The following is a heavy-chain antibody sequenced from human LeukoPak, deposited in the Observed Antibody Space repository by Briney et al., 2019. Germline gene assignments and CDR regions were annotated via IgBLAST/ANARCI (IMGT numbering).Heavy chain of an antibody. J-gene: IGHJ4*02. CDR2: ISDTGGST. V-gene: IGHV3-23*01. D-gene: IGHD1-26*01. CDR1: GFTFINYA. Sequence: GGSLRLSCAASGFTFINYAMSWVRRAPGKGLEWVSSISDTGGSTYYADSLKGRFTISRDNSKNTVSLQMNSLRAEDTAIYYCAKGGGSQFDYWGQGTLVTVSS. CDR3: AKGGGSQFDY.